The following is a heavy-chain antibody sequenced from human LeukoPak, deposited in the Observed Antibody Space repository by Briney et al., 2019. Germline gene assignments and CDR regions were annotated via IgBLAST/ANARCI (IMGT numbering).Heavy chain of an antibody. CDR3: ARALYYYDSSGPFDY. D-gene: IGHD3-22*01. CDR2: ISAYNGNT. J-gene: IGHJ4*02. CDR1: GYTFTSYG. Sequence: ASVKVSCKASGYTFTSYGISWVRQAPGQGLEWMGWISAYNGNTKYAQKLQGRVTMTTDTSTSTAYMELRSLRSEDTAVYYCARALYYYDSSGPFDYWGQGTLVTVSS. V-gene: IGHV1-18*01.